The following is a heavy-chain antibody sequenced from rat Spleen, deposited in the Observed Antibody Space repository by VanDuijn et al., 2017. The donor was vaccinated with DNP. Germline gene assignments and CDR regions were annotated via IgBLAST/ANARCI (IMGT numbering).Heavy chain of an antibody. Sequence: EVQLVESGGGLVQPGRSLKLSCVAAGFTFSDYNMAWVRQTPEKGLEWVATILYDGIITYYRDFVKGPFTISRDNAKSTLSLQMDSLRSEDTTTYYCTRHGGTTYYFDHWGQGVLVTVSS. CDR2: ILYDGIIT. D-gene: IGHD1-10*01. J-gene: IGHJ2*01. CDR3: TRHGGTTYYFDH. CDR1: GFTFSDYN. V-gene: IGHV5S10*01.